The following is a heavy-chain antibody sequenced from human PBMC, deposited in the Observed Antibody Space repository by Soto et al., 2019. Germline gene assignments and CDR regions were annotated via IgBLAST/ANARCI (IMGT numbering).Heavy chain of an antibody. V-gene: IGHV1-69*02. CDR3: ARKGGYQYYGMDV. CDR1: GGTFSSYT. J-gene: IGHJ6*02. D-gene: IGHD3-16*01. Sequence: QVQLVQSGAEVKKPGSSVKVSCKASGGTFSSYTISWVRQAPGQGLEWMGRIIPILGIANYAQKFQGRVTITADKSTSTAYMELSSLRSEDTAVYYCARKGGYQYYGMDVWGQGTTVNVSS. CDR2: IIPILGIA.